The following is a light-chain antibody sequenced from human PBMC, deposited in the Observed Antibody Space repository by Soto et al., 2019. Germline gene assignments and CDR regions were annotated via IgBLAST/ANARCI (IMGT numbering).Light chain of an antibody. V-gene: IGKV3-20*01. J-gene: IGKJ2*01. Sequence: EIVLTQSPGTLSLSPGERATLSRRASQSLSSSYVVWYQQKPGQAPRLLIYAPSRRATGIPDRFSGSGSATEYTLTISRLEPEDFAVYDCQQQGTFGQGTKLEIK. CDR2: APS. CDR1: QSLSSSY. CDR3: QQQGT.